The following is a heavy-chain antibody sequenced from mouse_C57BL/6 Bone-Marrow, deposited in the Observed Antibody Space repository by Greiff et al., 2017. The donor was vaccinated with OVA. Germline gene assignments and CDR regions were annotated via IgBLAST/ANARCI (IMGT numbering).Heavy chain of an antibody. J-gene: IGHJ1*03. CDR2: IHPNSGST. D-gene: IGHD1-1*01. Sequence: QVQLQQPGAELVKPGASVKLSCKASGYTFTSYWMHWVKQRPGQGLEWIGMIHPNSGSTNYNEKFKSKATLTVDKSSSTAYMQLSSLTSEDSAVYYCARPYYYGGYCDVWGTGTTVTVSS. CDR1: GYTFTSYW. V-gene: IGHV1-64*01. CDR3: ARPYYYGGYCDV.